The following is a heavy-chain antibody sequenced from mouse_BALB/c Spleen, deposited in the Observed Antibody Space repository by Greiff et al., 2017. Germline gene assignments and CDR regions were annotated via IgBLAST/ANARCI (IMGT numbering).Heavy chain of an antibody. V-gene: IGHV1-19*01. J-gene: IGHJ3*01. CDR2: VNPYNGGT. CDR1: GYTFTDYY. Sequence: EVQLQQSGPELVKPGASVKMSCKASGYTFTDYYMDWVKQSHGESFEWIGRVNPYNGGTSYNQKFKGKATLTVDKSSSTAYMELNSLTSEDSAVYYCARLDYPLAYWGQGTLVTVSA. D-gene: IGHD2-4*01. CDR3: ARLDYPLAY.